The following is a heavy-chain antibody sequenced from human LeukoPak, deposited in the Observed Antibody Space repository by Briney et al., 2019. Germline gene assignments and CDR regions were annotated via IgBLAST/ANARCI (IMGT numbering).Heavy chain of an antibody. CDR1: GGTFSSYT. J-gene: IGHJ6*02. CDR3: AGNPDYYYYGMDV. Sequence: SVKVSCKASGGTFSSYTISWVRQAPGQGLEWMGRIIPILGIANYAQKFQGRVTITADKSTSTAYMELSSLRSEDTAVYYCAGNPDYYYYGMDVWGQGTTVTVSS. D-gene: IGHD4-23*01. V-gene: IGHV1-69*02. CDR2: IIPILGIA.